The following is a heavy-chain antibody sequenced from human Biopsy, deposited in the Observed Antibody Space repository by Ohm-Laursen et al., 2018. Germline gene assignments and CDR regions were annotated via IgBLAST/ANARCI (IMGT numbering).Heavy chain of an antibody. D-gene: IGHD6-13*01. CDR3: ARATSTAGTGYFDY. CDR1: GSTFSNYW. Sequence: SLRLSCSASGSTFSNYWMNWVRQAPGKGLEWVAKIQRDGSEKYYVDSVTGRFTISRDNAKNSMYLQMNSLRAEDTALYYCARATSTAGTGYFDYWGQGILVTVSS. V-gene: IGHV3-7*01. J-gene: IGHJ4*02. CDR2: IQRDGSEK.